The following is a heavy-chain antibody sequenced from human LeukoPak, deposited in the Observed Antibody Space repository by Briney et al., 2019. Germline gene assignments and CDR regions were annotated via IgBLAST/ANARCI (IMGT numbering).Heavy chain of an antibody. CDR3: VRDLDFGGCSSFEP. Sequence: WGSLSLSCAASGFTFSSYFWMRWVRPAPGKGLVWVSRIKSDGSSSTYAASVRGRFTISRDNAKNSLYLQMNTLRAEDTAVYYCVRDLDFGGCSSFEPWGRGTLVTVSS. CDR1: GFTFSSYFW. D-gene: IGHD4-23*01. CDR2: IKSDGSSS. J-gene: IGHJ5*02. V-gene: IGHV3-74*01.